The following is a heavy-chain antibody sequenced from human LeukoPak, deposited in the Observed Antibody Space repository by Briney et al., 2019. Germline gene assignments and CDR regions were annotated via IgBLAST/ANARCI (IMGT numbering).Heavy chain of an antibody. D-gene: IGHD3-10*01. CDR2: IYSGGST. J-gene: IGHJ6*02. CDR1: GFTVSSNY. CDR3: AREGRISRTKWHYYYYGMDV. V-gene: IGHV3-53*01. Sequence: GGSLRLSCAASGFTVSSNYMSWVRQAPGKGLEWVSVIYSGGSTYYADSVKDRFTISRDNSKNTLYLQMNSLRAEDTAVYYCAREGRISRTKWHYYYYGMDVWGQGTTVTVSS.